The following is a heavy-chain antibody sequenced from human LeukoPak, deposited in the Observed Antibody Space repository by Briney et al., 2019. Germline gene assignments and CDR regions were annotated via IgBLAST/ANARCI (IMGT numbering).Heavy chain of an antibody. D-gene: IGHD3/OR15-3a*01. V-gene: IGHV3-7*03. J-gene: IGHJ4*02. CDR2: IKQDGSEK. CDR1: GFTFSNSW. Sequence: GGSLRLSCAVSGFTFSNSWMNWVRQAPGKGLEWVADIKQDGSEKYYVDSVKGRFTISRDNAKNSLYLQMSSLGADDTAVYYCTGGTGWDLRYWGQGTLVTVSS. CDR3: TGGTGWDLRY.